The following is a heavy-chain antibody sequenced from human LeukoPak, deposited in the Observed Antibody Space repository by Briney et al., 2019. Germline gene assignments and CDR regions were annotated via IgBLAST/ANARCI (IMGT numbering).Heavy chain of an antibody. CDR3: AIGGDLRFLEWLLYGWFDP. CDR2: INHSGST. D-gene: IGHD3-3*01. Sequence: SSETLSLICAVYGGSFSGYYWSWIRQPPGKGLEWIGEINHSGSTNYNPSLKSRVTISVDTSKNQFSLKLSSVTAADAAVYYCAIGGDLRFLEWLLYGWFDPWGQGTLVTVSS. J-gene: IGHJ5*02. CDR1: GGSFSGYY. V-gene: IGHV4-34*01.